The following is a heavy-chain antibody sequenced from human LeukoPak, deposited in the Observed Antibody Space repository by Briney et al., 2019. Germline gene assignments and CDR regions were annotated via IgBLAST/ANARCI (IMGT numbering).Heavy chain of an antibody. Sequence: PGGSLRLSCAASGFTFNSNGMSRVRQPPGKDLEWIGSTYYTGNTYYNPSLKSRVTISADMSKNQFSLKLSSVIAADTAVYYCVRSGGYCTSATCHVEYFDLWGRGTLVSISS. D-gene: IGHD2-2*01. CDR1: GFTFNSNG. J-gene: IGHJ2*01. CDR2: TYYTGNT. V-gene: IGHV4-39*01. CDR3: VRSGGYCTSATCHVEYFDL.